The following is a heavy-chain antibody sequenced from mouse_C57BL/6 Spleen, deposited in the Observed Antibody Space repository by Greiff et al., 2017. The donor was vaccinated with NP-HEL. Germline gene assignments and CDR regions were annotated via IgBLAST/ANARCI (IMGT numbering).Heavy chain of an antibody. D-gene: IGHD3-2*02. J-gene: IGHJ3*01. CDR1: GYAFSSSW. V-gene: IGHV1-82*01. CDR3: ARRRGAAQAPFAY. Sequence: VKLMESGPELVKPGASVKISCKASGYAFSSSWMNWVKQRPGKGLEWIGRIYPGDGDTNYNGKFKGKATLTADKSSSTAYMQLSSLTSEDSAVYFCARRRGAAQAPFAYWGQGTLVTVSA. CDR2: IYPGDGDT.